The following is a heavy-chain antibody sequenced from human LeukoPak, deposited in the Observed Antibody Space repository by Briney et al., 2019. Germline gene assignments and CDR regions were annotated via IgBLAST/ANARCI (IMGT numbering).Heavy chain of an antibody. V-gene: IGHV3-23*01. D-gene: IGHD4/OR15-4a*01. J-gene: IGHJ4*02. CDR3: AKKAQYDGHYPLDY. Sequence: GGSLRLSCAASGFTFSSYSMSWVRQALGKGLEWVSGTSDRGDYTYYADSVKGRFTISRDTSKNTLYLQMNSLRAEDTALYFCAKKAQYDGHYPLDYWGQGTLVTVSA. CDR2: TSDRGDYT. CDR1: GFTFSSYS.